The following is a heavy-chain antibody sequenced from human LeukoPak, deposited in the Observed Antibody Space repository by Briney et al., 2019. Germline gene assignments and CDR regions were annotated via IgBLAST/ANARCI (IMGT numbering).Heavy chain of an antibody. CDR3: ARDSEYCSGGSCPDYVYYYGMDV. V-gene: IGHV3-7*01. J-gene: IGHJ6*02. CDR1: GFTFSNYW. Sequence: GGSLRLSCAASGFTFSNYWMSWARRAPGKGLEWVANIKEDGSDKYYVDSLKGRFTISRDNAKNSLYLQMNSLRAEDTAVYYCARDSEYCSGGSCPDYVYYYGMDVWGQGTTVTVSS. CDR2: IKEDGSDK. D-gene: IGHD2-15*01.